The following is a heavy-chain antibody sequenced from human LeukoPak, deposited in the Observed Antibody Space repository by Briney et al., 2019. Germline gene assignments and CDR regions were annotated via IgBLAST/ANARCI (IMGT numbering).Heavy chain of an antibody. CDR3: ARVRVPRALWSGLYYFDY. J-gene: IGHJ4*02. CDR1: GYSISSGYY. V-gene: IGHV4-38-2*02. Sequence: SVTLSLTCTVSGYSISSGYYWGWIRQPPGKGLEWIGSIYHSGSTYYNPSLKSRVTISVDTSKNQFSLKLSSVTAADTAVYYCARVRVPRALWSGLYYFDYWGQGTLVTVSS. CDR2: IYHSGST. D-gene: IGHD3-3*01.